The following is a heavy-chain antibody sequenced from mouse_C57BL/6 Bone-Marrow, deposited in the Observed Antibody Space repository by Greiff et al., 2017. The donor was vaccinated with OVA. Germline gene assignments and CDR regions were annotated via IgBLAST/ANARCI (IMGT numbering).Heavy chain of an antibody. D-gene: IGHD1-1*01. CDR3: ARSYGSSYVYHFDY. CDR1: GYSITSDY. Sequence: EVKLLESGPGLAKPSQTLSLTCSVTGYSITSDYWNWIRKFPGNKLEYMGYISYSGSTYYNPSLKSRISITRDTSKNQYYLQLNSVTTEDTAPFYCARSYGSSYVYHFDYWGQGTTLTVSS. J-gene: IGHJ2*01. CDR2: ISYSGST. V-gene: IGHV3-8*01.